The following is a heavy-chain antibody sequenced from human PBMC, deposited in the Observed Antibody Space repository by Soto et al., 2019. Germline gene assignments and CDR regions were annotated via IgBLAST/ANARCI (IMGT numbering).Heavy chain of an antibody. D-gene: IGHD3-10*01. CDR2: ISVHNGNI. CDR1: GYNFINYG. Sequence: ASVKVSCKASGYNFINYGITWVRQAPGQGLEWMRWISVHNGNIKYAQKLQGRVTMTTDTSTSTAYMELRSLRSDDTAVYYCVRDLDGSGSYYTDYWGPGTVVTVSS. J-gene: IGHJ4*02. CDR3: VRDLDGSGSYYTDY. V-gene: IGHV1-18*01.